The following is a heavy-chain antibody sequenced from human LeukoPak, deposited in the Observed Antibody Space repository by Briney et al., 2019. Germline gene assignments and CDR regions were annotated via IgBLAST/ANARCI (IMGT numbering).Heavy chain of an antibody. CDR2: ISSSSSTI. Sequence: GGSLRLSSAASGFTFSSYEMNWVRQAPGKGLEWVSYISSSSSTIYYADSVKGRFTISRDNAKNSLYLQMNSLRAEDTAVYYCAREYCSGGSCYFGEPFDYWGQGTLVTVSS. D-gene: IGHD2-15*01. V-gene: IGHV3-48*03. CDR1: GFTFSSYE. CDR3: AREYCSGGSCYFGEPFDY. J-gene: IGHJ4*02.